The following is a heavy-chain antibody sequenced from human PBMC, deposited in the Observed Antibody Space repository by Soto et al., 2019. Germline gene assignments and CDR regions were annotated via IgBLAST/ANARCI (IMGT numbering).Heavy chain of an antibody. CDR1: GGSSSSGAYY. J-gene: IGHJ3*02. D-gene: IGHD4-4*01. CDR3: ARAVSNVFDT. Sequence: PSETLSLTCTVSGGSSSSGAYYWTWIRQHPGKGLEWSGNIYYSGSTHYNPSLKSRVTISVDTSKNQFSLSLSSMTAADTGVYYCARAVSNVFDTWGQGTMVTVSS. CDR2: IYYSGST. V-gene: IGHV4-31*03.